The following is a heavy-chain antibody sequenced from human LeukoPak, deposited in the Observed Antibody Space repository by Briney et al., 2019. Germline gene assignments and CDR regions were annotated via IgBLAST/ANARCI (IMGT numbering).Heavy chain of an antibody. J-gene: IGHJ4*02. Sequence: GGSLRLSCAASGFTFTTYGMNWVRQAPGKGLEWVSSISSSSSYIYYADSVKGRFTISRDNAKNSLYLQMNSLRAEDTAVYYCARDIGPSYYYGSGSFDYWGQGTLVTVSS. CDR3: ARDIGPSYYYGSGSFDY. D-gene: IGHD3-10*01. CDR2: ISSSSSYI. V-gene: IGHV3-21*01. CDR1: GFTFTTYG.